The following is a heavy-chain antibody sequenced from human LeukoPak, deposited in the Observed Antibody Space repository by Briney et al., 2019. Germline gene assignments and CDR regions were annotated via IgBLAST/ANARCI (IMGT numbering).Heavy chain of an antibody. CDR2: IYYSGST. Sequence: PSETLSLTCTVPGVSVSSGSYYWSWIRQPPGKGLEWIGYIYYSGSTNYNPSLKSRVTISVDTSKNQFSLKLSSVTAADTAVYYCARAVLRYFDYYGMDVWGQGTTVTVSS. CDR1: GVSVSSGSYY. J-gene: IGHJ6*02. V-gene: IGHV4-61*01. D-gene: IGHD3-9*01. CDR3: ARAVLRYFDYYGMDV.